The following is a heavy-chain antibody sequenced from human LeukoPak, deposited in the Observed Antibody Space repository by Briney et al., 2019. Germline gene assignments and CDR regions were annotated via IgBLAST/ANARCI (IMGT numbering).Heavy chain of an antibody. J-gene: IGHJ4*02. CDR2: IYYSGST. D-gene: IGHD6-19*01. V-gene: IGHV4-39*07. CDR3: ARGPSSGWYGLLDY. Sequence: SETLSLTCTVSGGSISSSSYYWGWIRQPPGKGLEWIGSIYYSGSTYYNPSLKSRVTISVDTSKNQFSLKLSSVTAADTAVYYCARGPSSGWYGLLDYWGQGTLVTVSS. CDR1: GGSISSSSYY.